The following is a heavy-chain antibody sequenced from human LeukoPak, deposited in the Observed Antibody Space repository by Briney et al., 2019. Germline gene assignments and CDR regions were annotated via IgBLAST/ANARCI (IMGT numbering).Heavy chain of an antibody. CDR2: IHYSGST. Sequence: SETLSLTCTVSGDSITSDDSYWSWIRQHPGKGLEWIWYIHYSGSTFYNRSLRSRASISVDTSKNRFSLNLYSVTAADTAVDFCARWRGTYYYNGVDVWGQGTTVTVSS. CDR1: GDSITSDDSY. V-gene: IGHV4-31*03. CDR3: ARWRGTYYYNGVDV. J-gene: IGHJ6*02. D-gene: IGHD1-26*01.